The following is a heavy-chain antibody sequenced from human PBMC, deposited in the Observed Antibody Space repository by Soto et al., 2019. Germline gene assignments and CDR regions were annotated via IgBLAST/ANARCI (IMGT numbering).Heavy chain of an antibody. D-gene: IGHD3-16*01. CDR1: GFVFSNFQ. J-gene: IGHJ6*02. CDR3: VIGWGA. CDR2: ITGDGSRT. V-gene: IGHV3-74*01. Sequence: EVQLVESGGGLVQPGGSRRLACAASGFVFSNFQMHWVRQAPGKGLEWVSRITGDGSRTSYADSVRGRFTISRDNAKNTLYLEMNSLRGEDTALYYCVIGWGAWGQGTTVTVSS.